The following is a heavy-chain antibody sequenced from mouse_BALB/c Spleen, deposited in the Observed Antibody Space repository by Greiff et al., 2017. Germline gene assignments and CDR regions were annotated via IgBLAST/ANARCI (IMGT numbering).Heavy chain of an antibody. V-gene: IGHV1-31*01. J-gene: IGHJ4*01. CDR1: GYSFTGYY. D-gene: IGHD1-1*01. Sequence: VQLQQSGPELVKPGASVKISCKASGYSFTGYYMHWVKQSHVKSLEWIGRINPYNGATSYNQNFKDKASLTVDKSSSTAYMELHSLTSEDSAVYYCARWYYDYAMDYWGQGTSVTVSS. CDR3: ARWYYDYAMDY. CDR2: INPYNGAT.